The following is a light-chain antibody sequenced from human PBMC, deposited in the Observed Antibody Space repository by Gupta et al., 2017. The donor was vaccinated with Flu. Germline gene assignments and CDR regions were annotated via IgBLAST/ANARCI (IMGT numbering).Light chain of an antibody. V-gene: IGLV2-14*01. CDR3: SSYSILSTLDVL. CDR1: TSDIGASSYKF. J-gene: IGLJ2*01. Sequence: HSALTQPATVSGSPGQSITISCTGTTSDIGASSYKFVSWYQHHPGRAPNLIIYEVSNRPSGVSSRFSGSRSGNSASLTISGLQAEDEADYYCSSYSILSTLDVLFGGGTKVAV. CDR2: EVS.